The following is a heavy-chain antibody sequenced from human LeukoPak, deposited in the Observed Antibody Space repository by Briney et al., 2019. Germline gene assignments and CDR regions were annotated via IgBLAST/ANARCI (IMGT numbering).Heavy chain of an antibody. J-gene: IGHJ3*01. D-gene: IGHD3-3*01. CDR2: IYTSGST. CDR3: ARHYDPQPFDVFDV. V-gene: IGHV4-61*02. Sequence: SETLSLTCTVSGGSISSGSYYWSWIRQPAGKGLEWIGRIYTSGSTNYNPSFKSRVTISVDTSKNQFSLKLSSVTAADTAVYYCARHYDPQPFDVFDVWGQGTMVTVSS. CDR1: GGSISSGSYY.